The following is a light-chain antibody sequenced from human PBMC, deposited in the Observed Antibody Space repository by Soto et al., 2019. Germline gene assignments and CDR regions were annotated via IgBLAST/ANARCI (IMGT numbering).Light chain of an antibody. CDR1: QSVSSN. CDR2: GAS. J-gene: IGKJ3*01. CDR3: QQYHNWPFT. V-gene: IGKV3-15*01. Sequence: EIVMTQSPATLSVSPGERATLSCRASQSVSSNLAWYQQKPGQAPRLLIYGASTRATGIPARFSGSGSGTECTLTISSLQSEDFAVYYCQQYHNWPFTCGPGTKVDIK.